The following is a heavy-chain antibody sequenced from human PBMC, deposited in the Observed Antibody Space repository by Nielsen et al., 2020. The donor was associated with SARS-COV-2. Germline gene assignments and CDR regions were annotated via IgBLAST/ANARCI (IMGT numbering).Heavy chain of an antibody. CDR2: MNPNSGNT. CDR1: GYTFTSYD. V-gene: IGHV1-8*01. J-gene: IGHJ4*02. CDR3: ARGPAKPIDDSGYEGLNAY. Sequence: ASVKVSCKASGYTFTSYDINWVRQATGQGLEWMGWMNPNSGNTGYAQKFQGRVTMTRNTSISTAYMELSSLRSEDTAVYYCARGPAKPIDDSGYEGLNAYWGQGTLVTVSS. D-gene: IGHD5-12*01.